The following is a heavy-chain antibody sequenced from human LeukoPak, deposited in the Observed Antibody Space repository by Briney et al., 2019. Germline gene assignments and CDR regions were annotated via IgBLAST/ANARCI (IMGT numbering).Heavy chain of an antibody. CDR2: IKQDGSEK. CDR1: GFTFSSYW. J-gene: IGHJ4*02. CDR3: ARDPGYYDFWSGSPPTG. D-gene: IGHD3-3*01. Sequence: GGSLRLSCAASGFTFSSYWMSWVRQAPGKGLEWVANIKQDGSEKYYVDSVKGRFTISRGNAKNSLYLQMNSLRAEDTAVYYCARDPGYYDFWSGSPPTGWGQGTLVTVSS. V-gene: IGHV3-7*01.